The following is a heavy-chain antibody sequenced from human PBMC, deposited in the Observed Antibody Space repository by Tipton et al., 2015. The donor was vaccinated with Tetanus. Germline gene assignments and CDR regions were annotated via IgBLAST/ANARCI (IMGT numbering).Heavy chain of an antibody. Sequence: SLRLSCAGSGFNFHSYSMNWVRQAPGKGLEWIACFSTYRKTIYYADAVKGRFTISRDNAKNTLFLQMNSLRDEDTAVYYCARDFSYYFDSKSGFDYWGQGTLVTVSS. D-gene: IGHD3-22*01. V-gene: IGHV3-48*02. CDR3: ARDFSYYFDSKSGFDY. CDR1: GFNFHSYS. J-gene: IGHJ4*02. CDR2: FSTYRKTI.